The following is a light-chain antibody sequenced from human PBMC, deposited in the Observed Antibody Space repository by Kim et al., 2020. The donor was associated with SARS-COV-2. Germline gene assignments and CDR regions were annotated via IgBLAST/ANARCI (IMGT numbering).Light chain of an antibody. CDR2: KAS. V-gene: IGKV1-5*03. CDR3: QQYNSYLYT. J-gene: IGKJ2*01. Sequence: DIQMTQSPSTLSASVGDRVTITCRASQSISSWLAWYQQKPGKAPKLLIYKASSLESGVPSRFSGSGSGTEFTLTISSLQPDDFATYYCQQYNSYLYTFGQGTKLAI. CDR1: QSISSW.